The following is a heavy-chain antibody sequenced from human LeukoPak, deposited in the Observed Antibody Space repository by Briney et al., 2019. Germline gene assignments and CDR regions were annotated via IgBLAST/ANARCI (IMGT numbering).Heavy chain of an antibody. CDR2: XSSNGGTT. CDR3: VKALSSTVTTKRKFDY. V-gene: IGHV3-64D*06. J-gene: IGHJ4*02. Sequence: SXRLSCXAXGFTFNSYAMHWVRQAPGKGLEYVXXXSSNGGTTYHADSVKGRFTISRDNSQNTLYLQMSSLRDEDTAVYYCVKALSSTVTTKRKFDYWGQGTLVTVSS. D-gene: IGHD4-17*01. CDR1: GFTFNSYA.